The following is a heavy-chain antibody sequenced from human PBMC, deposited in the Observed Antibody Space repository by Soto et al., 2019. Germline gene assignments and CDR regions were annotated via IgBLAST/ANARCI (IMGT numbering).Heavy chain of an antibody. V-gene: IGHV1-3*01. CDR2: INPGNGNT. CDR3: ARGASSVTTFYFDL. CDR1: GYTFTSYA. J-gene: IGHJ2*01. D-gene: IGHD4-17*01. Sequence: QVQVVQSGAEVKKPGASVKVSCKASGYTFTSYAMHWVRQAPGQRLEWMGWINPGNGNTKNSQKFQGRVTITRDTFASTAYMALSSPTSEDTAVYYCARGASSVTTFYFDLWGRGTLVTVSS.